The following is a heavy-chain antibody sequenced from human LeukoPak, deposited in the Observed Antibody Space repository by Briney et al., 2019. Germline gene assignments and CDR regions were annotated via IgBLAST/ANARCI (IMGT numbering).Heavy chain of an antibody. CDR3: ATDLAGPNYYYDSSVPGHFDY. CDR2: IIPIFGTA. CDR1: GGTFSSYA. J-gene: IGHJ4*02. D-gene: IGHD3-22*01. Sequence: SVKVSCKASGGTFSSYAISWVRQAPGQGLEWMGGIIPIFGTANYAQKFQGRVTITADESTSTAYMELSSLRSEDTAVYYCATDLAGPNYYYDSSVPGHFDYWGQGTLVTVSS. V-gene: IGHV1-69*01.